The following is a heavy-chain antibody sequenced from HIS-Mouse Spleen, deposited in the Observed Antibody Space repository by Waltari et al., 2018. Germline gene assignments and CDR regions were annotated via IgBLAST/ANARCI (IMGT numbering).Heavy chain of an antibody. Sequence: EVQLLESGGGLVQPGGSLRLSCAASGFTFSSYAMSGVRQAPGTGLAWVSAISGSGGSTYYADSVKGRFTISRDNSKNTLYLQMNSLRAEDTAVYYCAKGNYDILTGYSLEYFQHWGQGTLVTVSS. D-gene: IGHD3-9*01. CDR1: GFTFSSYA. J-gene: IGHJ1*01. CDR3: AKGNYDILTGYSLEYFQH. CDR2: ISGSGGST. V-gene: IGHV3-23*01.